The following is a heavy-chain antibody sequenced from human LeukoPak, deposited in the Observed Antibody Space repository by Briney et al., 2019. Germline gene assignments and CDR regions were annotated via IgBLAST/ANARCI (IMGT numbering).Heavy chain of an antibody. CDR2: FSCSGST. D-gene: IGHD2-2*01. CDR1: GGSISSCTYS. CDR3: ARELSCRGASCYGHDAFDT. V-gene: IGHV4-39*07. Sequence: SETLSLTCSVSGGSISSCTYSWGWIRQPPGKGLEWIGSFSCSGSTYYNPSLKSRVTISVDTSKSQFSLYMDSVTAADTAVYYCARELSCRGASCYGHDAFDTWGQGTTVIVSP. J-gene: IGHJ3*02.